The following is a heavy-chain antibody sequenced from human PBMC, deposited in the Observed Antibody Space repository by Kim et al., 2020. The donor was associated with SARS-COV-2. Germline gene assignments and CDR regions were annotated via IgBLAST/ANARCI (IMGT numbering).Heavy chain of an antibody. Sequence: ASVKVSCKASGYTFTGYYMHWVRQAPGQGLEWMGWINPNSGGTNYAQKFQGRVTMTRDTSISTAYMELSRLRSDDTAVYYCARVDYGPYRGHAFDIWGQGTMVTVSS. J-gene: IGHJ3*02. CDR2: INPNSGGT. CDR1: GYTFTGYY. D-gene: IGHD4-17*01. V-gene: IGHV1-2*02. CDR3: ARVDYGPYRGHAFDI.